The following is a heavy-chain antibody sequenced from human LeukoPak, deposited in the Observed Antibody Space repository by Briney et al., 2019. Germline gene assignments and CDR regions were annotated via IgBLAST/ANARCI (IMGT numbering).Heavy chain of an antibody. Sequence: SVKVSCXASGGTFSSYAISWVRQAPGQGLEWMGGIIPIFGTANYAQKFQGRVTITTDESTSTAYMELSSLRSGDTAVYYCARGVYDSSGYALYYFDYWGQGTLVTVSS. CDR1: GGTFSSYA. D-gene: IGHD3-22*01. CDR2: IIPIFGTA. V-gene: IGHV1-69*05. CDR3: ARGVYDSSGYALYYFDY. J-gene: IGHJ4*02.